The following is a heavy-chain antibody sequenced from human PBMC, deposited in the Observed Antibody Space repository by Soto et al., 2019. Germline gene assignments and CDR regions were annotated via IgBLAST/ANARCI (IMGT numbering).Heavy chain of an antibody. Sequence: GESLKISCKGSGYTFTYYWIGWVRQMPGKGPEWMGIIYPGDSDTTYNPSFQGQVTISADKSITTTYLQWSSLKASDTAIYYCAASIFYYGMDVWGQGTTVTVSS. CDR2: IYPGDSDT. J-gene: IGHJ6*02. CDR1: GYTFTYYW. CDR3: AASIFYYGMDV. V-gene: IGHV5-51*01.